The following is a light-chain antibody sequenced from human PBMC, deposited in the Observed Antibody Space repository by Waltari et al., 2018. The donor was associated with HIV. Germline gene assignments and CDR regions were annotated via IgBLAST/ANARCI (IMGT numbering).Light chain of an antibody. CDR1: TSDVGAYNF. CDR3: CSYAGSYTWV. Sequence: QSALTQPPSVSGSPGQSVTISCTGTTSDVGAYNFVSWYQQHPGKAPKVLIYDVSKRPSGAPDRFSGSKSGNPASLTISGLQAEDEADYYCCSYAGSYTWVFGGGTKLTVL. V-gene: IGLV2-11*01. CDR2: DVS. J-gene: IGLJ3*02.